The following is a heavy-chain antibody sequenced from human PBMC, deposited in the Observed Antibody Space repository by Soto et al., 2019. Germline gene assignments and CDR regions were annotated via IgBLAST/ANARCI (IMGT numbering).Heavy chain of an antibody. CDR2: INHSGST. Sequence: QVQLQQWGAGLLKPSETLSLTCAVYGGSFSGYYWSWIRQPPGKGLEWIGEINHSGSTNYNPSLKSRVTLSVDTSKNQFSLKLSSVTAADTAVYYCARSKLDSLWSATFDYWGQGTLVTVSS. CDR1: GGSFSGYY. J-gene: IGHJ4*02. D-gene: IGHD2-8*02. V-gene: IGHV4-34*01. CDR3: ARSKLDSLWSATFDY.